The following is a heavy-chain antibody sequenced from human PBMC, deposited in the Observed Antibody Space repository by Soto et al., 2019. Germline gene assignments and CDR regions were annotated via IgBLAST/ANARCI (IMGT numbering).Heavy chain of an antibody. V-gene: IGHV4-59*01. Sequence: VLGGKIGSFYWRRIRKKTGKGLEWIGCVYYSDGTNYNPSLKSRVTISLDRSKNQFSLRLTSVTAADTAVYYCARTEASSLSFCYNGMDFWRQGSTDTVTS. CDR2: VYYSDGT. CDR3: ARTEASSLSFCYNGMDF. D-gene: IGHD6-13*01. CDR1: GGKIGSFY. J-gene: IGHJ6*02.